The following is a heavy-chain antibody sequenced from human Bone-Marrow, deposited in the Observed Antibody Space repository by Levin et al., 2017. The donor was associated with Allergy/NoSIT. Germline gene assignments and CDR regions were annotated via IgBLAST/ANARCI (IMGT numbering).Heavy chain of an antibody. CDR1: GFTFSDYY. V-gene: IGHV3-11*01. D-gene: IGHD3-10*02. J-gene: IGHJ6*02. Sequence: GGSLRLSCAASGFTFSDYYMSWIRQAPGKGLEWISFISTFGSTIFYADSVKGRFTISRDNAKNSLYLQMNSLTAEDTAVYYCARDWCSGIPAPNGDYCYGLDVWGPGTTVTVSS. CDR3: ARDWCSGIPAPNGDYCYGLDV. CDR2: ISTFGSTI.